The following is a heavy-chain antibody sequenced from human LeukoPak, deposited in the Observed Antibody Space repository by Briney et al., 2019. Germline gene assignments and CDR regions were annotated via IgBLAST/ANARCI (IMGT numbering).Heavy chain of an antibody. V-gene: IGHV4-39*07. J-gene: IGHJ4*02. CDR2: IYYSGIT. CDR1: DYSISSSFHY. Sequence: SETLSLTCTVSDYSISSSFHYWGWIRQPPGKGLEWIGSIYYSGITDYNPSLQSRVTISVDTSKNQFSLKLTSVTAADTAVYFCASLTYYFDSSGSDYWGQGTLVTVSS. CDR3: ASLTYYFDSSGSDY. D-gene: IGHD3-22*01.